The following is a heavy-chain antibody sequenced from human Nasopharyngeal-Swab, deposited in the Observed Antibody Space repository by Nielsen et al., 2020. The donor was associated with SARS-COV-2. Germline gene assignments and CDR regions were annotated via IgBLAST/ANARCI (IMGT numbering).Heavy chain of an antibody. Sequence: SETLSLTFTVSGGSISSVGFYWSWIRQHPGKGLEWIADISYSGSTDYNPSLKSRLSISVDTSKNQISLQLSSVTAADTAVYYCATGDGSYNDYWGQGTLVTVSS. J-gene: IGHJ4*02. CDR3: ATGDGSYNDY. CDR2: ISYSGST. V-gene: IGHV4-31*03. D-gene: IGHD5-24*01. CDR1: GGSISSVGFY.